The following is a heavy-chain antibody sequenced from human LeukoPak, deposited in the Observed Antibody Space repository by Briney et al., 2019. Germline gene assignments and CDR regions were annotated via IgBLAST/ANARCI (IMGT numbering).Heavy chain of an antibody. CDR3: ARGWEVNDYGDYYNWFDP. CDR2: INHSGST. CDR1: GGSFSGYY. D-gene: IGHD4-17*01. J-gene: IGHJ5*02. V-gene: IGHV4-34*01. Sequence: PSETLSLTCAVYGGSFSGYYWSWIRQPPGNGLDWIGEINHSGSTNYNPSLKSRVTISVDTSKNQFSLKLSSVTAADTAVYYCARGWEVNDYGDYYNWFDPWGQGTLVTVSS.